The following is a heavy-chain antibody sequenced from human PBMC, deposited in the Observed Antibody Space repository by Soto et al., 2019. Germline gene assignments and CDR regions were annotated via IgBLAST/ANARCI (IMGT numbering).Heavy chain of an antibody. D-gene: IGHD6-19*01. Sequence: GASVKVSCKVSGYTLTELSMHLVRQASGKGLEWMGGFDPEDGETIYAQKFQGRVTMTEDTSTDTAYMELSSLRSEDTAVYYCATGVSGWYRRSAFDIWGQGTMVTVS. CDR1: GYTLTELS. J-gene: IGHJ3*02. CDR3: ATGVSGWYRRSAFDI. CDR2: FDPEDGET. V-gene: IGHV1-24*01.